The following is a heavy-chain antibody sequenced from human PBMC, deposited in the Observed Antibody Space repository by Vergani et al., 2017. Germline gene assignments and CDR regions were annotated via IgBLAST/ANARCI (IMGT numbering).Heavy chain of an antibody. J-gene: IGHJ4*02. Sequence: QVQLQESGPGLVKPSETLSLTCTVSGGSISSYYWSWIRQPPGKGLEWIGYIYYSGSTNYNPSLKSRVTISVDTSKNQFSLKLSSVTAADTAVYYCATLYDYVWGSYRSPNPNWGQGTLVTVSS. CDR1: GGSISSYY. D-gene: IGHD3-16*02. CDR2: IYYSGST. V-gene: IGHV4-59*12. CDR3: ATLYDYVWGSYRSPNPN.